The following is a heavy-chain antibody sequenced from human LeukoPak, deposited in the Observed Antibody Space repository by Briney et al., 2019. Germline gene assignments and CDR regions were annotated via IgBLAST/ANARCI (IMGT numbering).Heavy chain of an antibody. J-gene: IGHJ4*02. CDR1: GFTFSSYA. Sequence: GGSLRLSCAASGFTFSSYAMHWVRQAPGKGLVWVSRINNDGSTTTYADSGKGRFTISRDNDKNTLYLQMNSLRAEDTAMYYCARDLMTTVTTIDYWGQGTLVTVSS. CDR3: ARDLMTTVTTIDY. V-gene: IGHV3-74*01. CDR2: INNDGSTT. D-gene: IGHD4-17*01.